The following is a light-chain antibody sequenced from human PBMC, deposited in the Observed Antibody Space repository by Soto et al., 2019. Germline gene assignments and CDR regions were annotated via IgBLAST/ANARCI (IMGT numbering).Light chain of an antibody. V-gene: IGLV2-14*01. CDR1: SSDVGGYNY. Sequence: SVLTQPASVSGSPGQSITISCTGTSSDVGGYNYVSWYQQHPGKAPKLMIYEVSNRPSGVSNRFSASKSGNAASLTISGLQAEDEADYYCSSYTSSSTFVFGTGTKVTV. CDR3: SSYTSSSTFV. J-gene: IGLJ1*01. CDR2: EVS.